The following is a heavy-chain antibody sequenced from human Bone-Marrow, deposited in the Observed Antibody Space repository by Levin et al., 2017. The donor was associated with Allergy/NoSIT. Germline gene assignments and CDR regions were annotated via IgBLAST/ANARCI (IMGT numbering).Heavy chain of an antibody. CDR1: GFTFSSYA. D-gene: IGHD3-10*01. Sequence: GGSLRLSCAASGFTFSSYAMHWVRQAPGKGLEWVAVISYDGSNKYYADSVKGRFTISRDNSKNTLYLQMNSLRAEDTAVYYCARDMVVDDLYYWGQGTLVTVSS. CDR3: ARDMVVDDLYY. CDR2: ISYDGSNK. V-gene: IGHV3-30*04. J-gene: IGHJ4*02.